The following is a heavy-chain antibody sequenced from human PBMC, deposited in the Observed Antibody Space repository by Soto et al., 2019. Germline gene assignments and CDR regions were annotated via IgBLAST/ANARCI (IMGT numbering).Heavy chain of an antibody. CDR3: ARVRSSTWGLDASDI. D-gene: IGHD6-13*01. CDR2: IRNKANSYST. J-gene: IGHJ3*02. Sequence: GGSLRLSCAASGFTFSDHYMDWVRQAPGKGLEWVGRIRNKANSYSTEYAASVKGRFIISGDDSKNPRYLQMNSLKTEDTAVYYCARVRSSTWGLDASDIWGQGTVVTVSS. CDR1: GFTFSDHY. V-gene: IGHV3-72*01.